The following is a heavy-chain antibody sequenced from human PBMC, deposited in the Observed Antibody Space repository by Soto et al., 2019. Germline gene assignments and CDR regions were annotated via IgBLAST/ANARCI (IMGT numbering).Heavy chain of an antibody. J-gene: IGHJ4*02. CDR1: GGSISSGGYY. V-gene: IGHV4-31*03. CDR2: IYYSGST. Sequence: SETLSLTCTVSGGSISSGGYYWSWIRQHPGKGLEWIGYIYYSGSTYYNPSLKSRVTISVDTSKNQFSLKLSSVTAADTAVYYCASLYYCDSSGYYYPPYFDYWGQGTLVTVSS. CDR3: ASLYYCDSSGYYYPPYFDY. D-gene: IGHD3-22*01.